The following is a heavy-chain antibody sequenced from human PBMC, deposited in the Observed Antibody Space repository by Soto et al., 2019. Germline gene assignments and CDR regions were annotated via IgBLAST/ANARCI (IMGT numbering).Heavy chain of an antibody. V-gene: IGHV3-48*01. D-gene: IGHD3-22*01. CDR2: IGIGSSTK. J-gene: IGHJ3*01. CDR1: GFTFRNYG. CDR3: ARDQLYYNDISGRPLNAFDV. Sequence: GSLRLSCAASGFTFRNYGMNWVRQAPGKGLEWVSYIGIGSSTKYYADSVKGRFTISRDNAKNSLYLQMNSLRAEDTAAYYCARDQLYYNDISGRPLNAFDVWGQGTMVTVSS.